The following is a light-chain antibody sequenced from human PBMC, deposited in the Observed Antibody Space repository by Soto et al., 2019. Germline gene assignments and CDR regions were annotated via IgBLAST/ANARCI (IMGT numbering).Light chain of an antibody. CDR3: QSYDSSLSGFYV. Sequence: QSVLTQPASVSGSPGQSITISCTGTSSDIGAYNFVSWYQQHPGKAPKLMLYDVNIRPSGVSNRFSGSKSGNTASLTISGLQAEDEADYYCQSYDSSLSGFYVFGTGTKVTVL. CDR2: DVN. J-gene: IGLJ1*01. V-gene: IGLV2-14*03. CDR1: SSDIGAYNF.